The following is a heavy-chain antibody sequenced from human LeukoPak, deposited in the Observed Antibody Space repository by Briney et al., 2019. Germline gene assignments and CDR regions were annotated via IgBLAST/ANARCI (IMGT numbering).Heavy chain of an antibody. D-gene: IGHD6-13*01. Sequence: ASVKVSCKASGYTFTTNAINWVRQAPGQGLEWMGWINTNTGNPTYAQGFTGRFVFSLDTSFNTAYLQISSLKAEDTAVYYCASRYSTNWYDHPFFDYWGQGTLVTVSS. CDR3: ASRYSTNWYDHPFFDY. CDR2: INTNTGNP. CDR1: GYTFTTNA. V-gene: IGHV7-4-1*02. J-gene: IGHJ4*02.